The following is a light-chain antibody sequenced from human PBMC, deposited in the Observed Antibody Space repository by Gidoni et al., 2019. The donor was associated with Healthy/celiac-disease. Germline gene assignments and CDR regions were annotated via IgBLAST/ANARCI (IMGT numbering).Light chain of an antibody. CDR2: SNN. J-gene: IGLJ3*02. V-gene: IGLV1-44*01. Sequence: QSVLTQTPSASGTHGQRVTISCSGSGSNIGSNTLNWYQQLAGTAPKLLIYSNNQRPSGVPDRFSGSKSGTSASLAISGLQSEDEADYYCAAWDDSLNGWVFGGGTKLTVL. CDR1: GSNIGSNT. CDR3: AAWDDSLNGWV.